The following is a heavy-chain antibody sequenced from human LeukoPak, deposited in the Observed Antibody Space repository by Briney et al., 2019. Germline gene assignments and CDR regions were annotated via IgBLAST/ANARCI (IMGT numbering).Heavy chain of an antibody. D-gene: IGHD4-11*01. CDR2: ISAYNGDT. CDR1: DYTFTSYA. V-gene: IGHV1-18*01. CDR3: ARASPLSTTVTTNWFDP. Sequence: ASVKVSCKASDYTFTSYAISWVRQAPGQGLEWMGWISAYNGDTNYAQKLQGRVTMTRDTSISTAYMELSRLRSDDTAVYYCARASPLSTTVTTNWFDPWGQGTLVTVSS. J-gene: IGHJ5*02.